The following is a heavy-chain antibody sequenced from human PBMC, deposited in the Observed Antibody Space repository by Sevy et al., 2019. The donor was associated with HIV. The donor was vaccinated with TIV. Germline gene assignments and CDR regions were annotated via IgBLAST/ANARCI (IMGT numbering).Heavy chain of an antibody. D-gene: IGHD3-3*01. CDR2: INPNSGDT. CDR3: ARDRMIFGGQGGMDV. J-gene: IGHJ6*02. CDR1: GYSFTAYY. Sequence: ASVKVSCKASGYSFTAYYMHWVRQAPGHGLEWMGWINPNSGDTEYAQKFQGRVTMTTDTSINTAYMELNRLRSDETAVFYCARDRMIFGGQGGMDVWGQGTTVTVSS. V-gene: IGHV1-2*02.